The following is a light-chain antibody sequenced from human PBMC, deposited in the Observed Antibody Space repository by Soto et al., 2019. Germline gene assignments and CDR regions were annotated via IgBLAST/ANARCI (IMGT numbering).Light chain of an antibody. V-gene: IGLV1-44*01. CDR2: SND. Sequence: QSVLTQPPSASGTPGQCVTISCSGSSSNIGDNNVNWYQQLPGTAPKLLIFSNDKRSSGVPDRFSGSKAGTSASLAISGRQSEDEADYYCAVWDDSLDAVVFGGGTKLTVL. J-gene: IGLJ2*01. CDR3: AVWDDSLDAVV. CDR1: SSNIGDNN.